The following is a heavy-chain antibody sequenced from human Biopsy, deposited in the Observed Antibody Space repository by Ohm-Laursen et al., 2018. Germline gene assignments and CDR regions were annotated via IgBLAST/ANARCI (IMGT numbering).Heavy chain of an antibody. J-gene: IGHJ4*02. D-gene: IGHD2-21*02. CDR3: ARSGSDSLNYYFDF. V-gene: IGHV6-1*01. CDR1: GDSVSSNRAP. CDR2: TFYRAKWYT. Sequence: SETLSLTCAISGDSVSSNRAPWNWIRQSPSGGLEWLGRTFYRAKWYTDFAVSVKSRITLTPDPSTNQFSLQLNSVTPDDTAVYYCARSGSDSLNYYFDFWGQGTLVTVSS.